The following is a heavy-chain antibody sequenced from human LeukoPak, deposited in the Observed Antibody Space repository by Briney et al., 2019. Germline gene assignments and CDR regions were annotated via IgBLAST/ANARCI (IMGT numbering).Heavy chain of an antibody. CDR1: GFTFSSYA. J-gene: IGHJ6*03. V-gene: IGHV3-23*01. Sequence: GGSLRLSCAASGFTFSSYAMSWVRQAPGKGLEWVSAITSSGGSTYYADSVKGRFTISRDNSKNTLYLQMNSLRAEDTAVYYCAKGAGSTSWTYHYMDVWGKGTTVTVSS. CDR3: AKGAGSTSWTYHYMDV. D-gene: IGHD2-2*01. CDR2: ITSSGGST.